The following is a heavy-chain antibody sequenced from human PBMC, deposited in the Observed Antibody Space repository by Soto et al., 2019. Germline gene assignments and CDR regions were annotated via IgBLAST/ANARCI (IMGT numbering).Heavy chain of an antibody. CDR2: INHSGST. CDR1: DGSFSSAICN. V-gene: IGHV4-34*01. D-gene: IGHD6-19*01. CDR3: ARSNSGWYYSWFEP. Sequence: SETLSLTCTVSDGSFSSAICNWSCIRQRTGKGLEWIGKINHSGSTNYNPSLKSRVTISVDTSKNQFSLKLSSVTAADTAVYYCARSNSGWYYSWFEPWGQGTLVTVSS. J-gene: IGHJ5*02.